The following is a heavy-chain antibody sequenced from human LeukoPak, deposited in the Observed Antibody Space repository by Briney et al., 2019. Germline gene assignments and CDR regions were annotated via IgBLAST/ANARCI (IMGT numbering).Heavy chain of an antibody. Sequence: ASVKVSCKASGGTFSSYAISWVRQAPGQGLEWMGGIIPIFGTANYAQKFQGRVTITTDESTSTAYMELSSLRSEDTAVYYCARGRGDRGSLRYYYYYMDVWGKGTTVTVSS. CDR2: IIPIFGTA. D-gene: IGHD1-26*01. V-gene: IGHV1-69*05. CDR3: ARGRGDRGSLRYYYYYMDV. J-gene: IGHJ6*03. CDR1: GGTFSSYA.